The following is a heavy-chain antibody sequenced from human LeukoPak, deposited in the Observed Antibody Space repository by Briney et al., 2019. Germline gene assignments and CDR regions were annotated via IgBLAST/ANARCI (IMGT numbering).Heavy chain of an antibody. D-gene: IGHD3-3*01. V-gene: IGHV1-69*04. CDR3: ARDYYDFWSGHPNYFDY. J-gene: IGHJ4*02. CDR1: GGTFSSYT. CDR2: IIPILGIA. Sequence: SVKVSCKASGGTFSSYTISWVRRAPGQGLEWMGRIIPILGIANYAQKFQGRVTITADKSTSTAYMELSSLRSEDTAVYYCARDYYDFWSGHPNYFDYWGQGTLVTVSS.